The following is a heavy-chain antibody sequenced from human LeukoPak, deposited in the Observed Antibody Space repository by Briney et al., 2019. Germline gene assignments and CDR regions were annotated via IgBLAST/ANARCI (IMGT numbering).Heavy chain of an antibody. Sequence: SETLSLTCAVYGGSFNSYYWSWIRQPPGKGLEWIGEINHSGSTNYNPSLKSRVTISVDTSKNQFSLKLTSVTAADTAVYYCARAKIAAAVHFDYWGQGTPVTVSS. CDR2: INHSGST. CDR3: ARAKIAAAVHFDY. CDR1: GGSFNSYY. V-gene: IGHV4-34*01. D-gene: IGHD6-13*01. J-gene: IGHJ4*02.